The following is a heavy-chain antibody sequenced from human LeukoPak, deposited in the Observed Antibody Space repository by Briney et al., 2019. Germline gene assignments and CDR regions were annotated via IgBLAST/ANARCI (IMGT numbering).Heavy chain of an antibody. V-gene: IGHV3-66*01. J-gene: IGHJ3*02. CDR1: GLTIRDNY. CDR2: ILRGGRT. D-gene: IGHD2-2*01. CDR3: VNLGSTRDAFEI. Sequence: GGSLRLSCAASGLTIRDNYMSWVRQAPGKGLEWVSVILRGGRTCYAASAKGRFTISRDNSKNTLNLQMNSLRAEDTAVYYCVNLGSTRDAFEIWGQGTMVTVSS.